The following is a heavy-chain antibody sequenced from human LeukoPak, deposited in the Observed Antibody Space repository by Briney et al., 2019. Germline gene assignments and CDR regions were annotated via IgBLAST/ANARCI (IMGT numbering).Heavy chain of an antibody. J-gene: IGHJ6*04. CDR2: ISGSGDST. V-gene: IGHV3-23*01. CDR1: GFTFSSYG. D-gene: IGHD3-10*02. Sequence: GGTLRLSCAASGFTFSSYGMSWVRQAPGKGLEWVAAISGSGDSTYYAEDSVKGRFTISRDNSKNTLYLQMNSLRAEDTAVYYCAELGITMIGGVWGKGTTVTISS. CDR3: AELGITMIGGV.